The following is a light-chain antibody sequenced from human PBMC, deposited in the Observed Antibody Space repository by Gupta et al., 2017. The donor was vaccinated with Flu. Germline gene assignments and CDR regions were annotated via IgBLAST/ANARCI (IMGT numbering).Light chain of an antibody. CDR3: QQDDSFPRA. Sequence: YMGATATTICKTSHSGLDNGDENTYLAWYQQRAGQPPRLLIDWASPRESGVPDRFSGSGSGTDFTLTISSLQAEDVAVYYCQQDDSFPRAFGQGTKVDIK. CDR2: WAS. J-gene: IGKJ1*01. CDR1: HSGLDNGDENTY. V-gene: IGKV4-1*01.